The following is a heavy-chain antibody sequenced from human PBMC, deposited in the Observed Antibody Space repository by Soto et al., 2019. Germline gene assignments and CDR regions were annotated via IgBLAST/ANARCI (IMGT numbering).Heavy chain of an antibody. D-gene: IGHD6-13*01. Sequence: QVQLVESGGGVVQPGRSLRLSCAASGFTFSSYAMHWVRQAPGKGLEWVAVISYDGSNKYYADSVKGRFTISRDNSKNTLYLQMNSLRAEDTAVYYCARDHGTVPYYYYGMDVWGQGTTVTVSS. CDR3: ARDHGTVPYYYYGMDV. J-gene: IGHJ6*02. CDR1: GFTFSSYA. CDR2: ISYDGSNK. V-gene: IGHV3-30-3*01.